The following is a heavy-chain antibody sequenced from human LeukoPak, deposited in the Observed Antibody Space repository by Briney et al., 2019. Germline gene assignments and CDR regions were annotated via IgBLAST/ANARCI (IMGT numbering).Heavy chain of an antibody. CDR3: ARRSSSWYYSY. CDR2: ISYSGRT. J-gene: IGHJ4*02. V-gene: IGHV4-38-2*02. D-gene: IGHD6-13*01. CDR1: GYSISSGYY. Sequence: SETLSLTCTVSGYSISSGYYWGWIRQPPGKGLEWIGSISYSGRTYYNPSLKSRVTISVDTSKNQFSLKLSSVTAADTAVYYCARRSSSWYYSYWGQGTLVTVSS.